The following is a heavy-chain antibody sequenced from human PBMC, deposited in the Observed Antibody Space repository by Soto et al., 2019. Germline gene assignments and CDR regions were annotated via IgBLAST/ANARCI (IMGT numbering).Heavy chain of an antibody. CDR3: ARDLFYDRDLGGVDP. D-gene: IGHD3-22*01. CDR2: IHSGGST. J-gene: IGHJ5*02. CDR1: GFTVSSNY. V-gene: IGHV3-53*01. Sequence: EVQLVESGGGLIQPGVSLRLSCAASGFTVSSNYMSWVRQAPGKGLEWVSVIHSGGSTYYADSVQGRFTISSDNLKNTLYIQMNNLRADDTAVYYCARDLFYDRDLGGVDPLGQGTLVTVAS.